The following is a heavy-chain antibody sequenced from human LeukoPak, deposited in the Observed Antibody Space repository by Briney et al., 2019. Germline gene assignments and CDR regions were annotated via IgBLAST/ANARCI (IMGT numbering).Heavy chain of an antibody. Sequence: PGGSLRLSCAASGFIFSNVWMSWVRQAPGKGLEWVGRIKSKTDGGTTDYAAPVKGRFTISRDDSKNTLNLQMNSLKTEDTAVYYCTPSIAVAGSLDYWGQGTLVTVSS. CDR2: IKSKTDGGTT. D-gene: IGHD6-19*01. V-gene: IGHV3-15*01. J-gene: IGHJ4*02. CDR3: TPSIAVAGSLDY. CDR1: GFIFSNVW.